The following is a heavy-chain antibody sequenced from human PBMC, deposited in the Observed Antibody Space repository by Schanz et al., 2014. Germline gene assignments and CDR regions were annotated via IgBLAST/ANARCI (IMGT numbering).Heavy chain of an antibody. V-gene: IGHV1-18*01. CDR2: IGGSDGNT. D-gene: IGHD3-9*01. Sequence: QVYLVQSGPEVAEPGASLKVSCKTSGYTFSSFFITWVRQAPGQGLEWMGWIGGSDGNTNFAQKFQGRVTMTTDTSTSTAYMELRSLRSDDTAVYYCARGWGYDALTGYVFWGQGTLVTVSS. J-gene: IGHJ4*02. CDR1: GYTFSSFF. CDR3: ARGWGYDALTGYVF.